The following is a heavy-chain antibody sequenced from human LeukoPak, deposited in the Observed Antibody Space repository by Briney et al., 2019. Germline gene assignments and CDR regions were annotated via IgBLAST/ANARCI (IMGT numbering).Heavy chain of an antibody. V-gene: IGHV4-4*02. D-gene: IGHD3-9*01. CDR3: ARRRVLTGSSRGDAFDI. CDR2: IYHSGAT. Sequence: SETLSLTCAVSGDSISSKWWSWVRQPPGKGLEWIGEIYHSGATNYNPSLKSRVTISVDKSKNQFSLNLSSVTAADTAVYYCARRRVLTGSSRGDAFDIWGQGTVVTVSS. CDR1: GDSISSKW. J-gene: IGHJ3*02.